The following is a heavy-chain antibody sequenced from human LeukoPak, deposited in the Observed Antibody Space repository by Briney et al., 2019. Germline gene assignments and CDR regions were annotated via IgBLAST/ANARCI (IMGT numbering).Heavy chain of an antibody. CDR1: GFTLSSYA. CDR2: IKSKTDGGTT. J-gene: IGHJ4*02. CDR3: NDFWSGPGI. V-gene: IGHV3-15*01. D-gene: IGHD3-3*01. Sequence: GGSLRLSCAASGFTLSSYAMSWVRQAPGKGLEWVGRIKSKTDGGTTDYAAPVKGRFTISRDDSKNTLYLQMNSLKTEDTAVYYCNDFWSGPGIWGQGTLVTVSS.